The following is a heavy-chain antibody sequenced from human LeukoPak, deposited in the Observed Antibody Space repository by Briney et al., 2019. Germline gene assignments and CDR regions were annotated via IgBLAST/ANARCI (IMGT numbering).Heavy chain of an antibody. J-gene: IGHJ4*02. Sequence: SCRASGYTFTGYYMHWVRQAPGKGLEWVAVISYDGSNKYYADSVKGRFTISRDNSKNTLYLQTNSLRAEDTAVYYCARDVEQLVPGYYFDYWGQGTLVTVSS. CDR2: ISYDGSNK. CDR3: ARDVEQLVPGYYFDY. V-gene: IGHV3-30*04. CDR1: GYTFTGYY. D-gene: IGHD6-13*01.